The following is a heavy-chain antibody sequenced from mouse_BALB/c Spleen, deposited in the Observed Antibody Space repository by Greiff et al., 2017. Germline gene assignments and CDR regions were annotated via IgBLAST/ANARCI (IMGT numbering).Heavy chain of an antibody. CDR3: ARWGSSFYWYFDV. CDR1: GYSITSDYA. V-gene: IGHV3-2*02. J-gene: IGHJ1*01. CDR2: ISYSGST. D-gene: IGHD1-1*01. Sequence: EVHLVESGPGLVKPSQSLSLTCTVTGYSITSDYAWNWIRQFPGNKLEWMGYISYSGSTSYNPSLKSRISITRDTSKNQFFLQLNSVTTEDTATYYCARWGSSFYWYFDVWGAGTTVTVSS.